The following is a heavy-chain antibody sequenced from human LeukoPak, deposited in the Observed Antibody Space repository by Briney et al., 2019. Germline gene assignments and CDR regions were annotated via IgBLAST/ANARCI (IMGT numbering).Heavy chain of an antibody. CDR3: ARSSGYDGGWFDP. Sequence: GASVKVSCKASGGTFSSYAISWVRQAPGQGLEWMGGIIPIFGTANYAQKFQGRVTITADKSTSTAYMELSSPRSEDTAVYYCARSSGYDGGWFDPWGQGTLVTVSS. D-gene: IGHD5-12*01. V-gene: IGHV1-69*06. CDR2: IIPIFGTA. J-gene: IGHJ5*02. CDR1: GGTFSSYA.